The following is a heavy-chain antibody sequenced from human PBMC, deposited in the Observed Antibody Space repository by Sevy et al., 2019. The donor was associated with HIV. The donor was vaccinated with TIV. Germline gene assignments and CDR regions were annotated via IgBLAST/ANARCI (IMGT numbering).Heavy chain of an antibody. Sequence: GESLKISCAASGFTFSSYGMNWVRQAPGKGLEWVSYIRSSSSITYYADSVKGRFTISRDNDNKLLYLQMNSLRDEDTAVYYCARLTGAARPYYSFDIWGQGTMVTVSS. CDR2: IRSSSSIT. CDR3: ARLTGAARPYYSFDI. D-gene: IGHD6-6*01. V-gene: IGHV3-48*02. CDR1: GFTFSSYG. J-gene: IGHJ3*02.